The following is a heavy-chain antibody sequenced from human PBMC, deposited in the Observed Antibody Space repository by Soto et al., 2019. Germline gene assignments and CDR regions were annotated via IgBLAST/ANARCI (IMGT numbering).Heavy chain of an antibody. CDR3: VHSPNVAVDH. D-gene: IGHD2-15*01. V-gene: IGHV4-34*01. CDR1: GESFGGFY. CDR2: ISQTETT. Sequence: PSETLSLTCVVYGESFGGFYWSWVRQSPGKGLEWIGEISQTETTAYSPSLKSRVPISADTSKKQFSLTVTSVTAADTAVYYCVHSPNVAVDHWGHGTLVTVSS. J-gene: IGHJ4*01.